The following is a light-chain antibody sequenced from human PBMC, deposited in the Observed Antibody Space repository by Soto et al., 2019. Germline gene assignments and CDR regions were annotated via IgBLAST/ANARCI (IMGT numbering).Light chain of an antibody. CDR3: QQYNNWPPT. Sequence: EIVMTQSPATLSVSPGERATLSCRASQSVSSNLAWYQQKPGQAPRLLIYGASTRATGIPARFSGSGSGTAFTLTISSLQSEDFAVYYCQQYNNWPPTFGQGTKVEL. V-gene: IGKV3-15*01. J-gene: IGKJ1*01. CDR2: GAS. CDR1: QSVSSN.